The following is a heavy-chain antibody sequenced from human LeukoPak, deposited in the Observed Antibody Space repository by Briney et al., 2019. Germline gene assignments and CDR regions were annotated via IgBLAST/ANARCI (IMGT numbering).Heavy chain of an antibody. CDR1: GFTFSNYN. CDR3: ARDRGGSGWPIFDS. D-gene: IGHD6-19*01. Sequence: PGGPLRLSCAASGFTFSNYNMNWVRQAPGKGLEWISYIARSSSPIYDADSVKGRFTISRDNAKNSLYLQMNSLRAEDTAVYYCARDRGGSGWPIFDSWGQGTLVTVSS. CDR2: IARSSSPI. V-gene: IGHV3-48*01. J-gene: IGHJ4*02.